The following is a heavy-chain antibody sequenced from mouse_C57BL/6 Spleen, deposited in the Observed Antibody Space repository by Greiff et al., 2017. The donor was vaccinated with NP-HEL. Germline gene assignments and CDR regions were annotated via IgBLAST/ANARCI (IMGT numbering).Heavy chain of an antibody. CDR2: IDPSDSET. J-gene: IGHJ4*01. CDR3: VYDSAYAMEY. D-gene: IGHD2-3*01. CDR1: GYTFTSYW. Sequence: QVQLQQPGAELVRPGSSVKLSCKASGYTFTSYWMHWVKQRPIQGLEWIGNIDPSDSETHYNQKFKDKATLTVDTSSSTAYMQLSSLTSEDSAVYCCVYDSAYAMEYWGQGTSVTVSS. V-gene: IGHV1-52*01.